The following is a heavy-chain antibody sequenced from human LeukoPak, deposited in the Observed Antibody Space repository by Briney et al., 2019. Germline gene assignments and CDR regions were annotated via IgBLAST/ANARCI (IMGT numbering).Heavy chain of an antibody. Sequence: GASVKVSCKASGGTFSSYAISWVRQAPGQGLEWMGGIIPIFGTANYAQKFQGRVTITADESTSTAYMELSSLRSEDTAVYYCARGFLAGSSGWFNWFDPWGQGTLVTVSS. CDR3: ARGFLAGSSGWFNWFDP. D-gene: IGHD6-19*01. CDR2: IIPIFGTA. J-gene: IGHJ5*02. CDR1: GGTFSSYA. V-gene: IGHV1-69*13.